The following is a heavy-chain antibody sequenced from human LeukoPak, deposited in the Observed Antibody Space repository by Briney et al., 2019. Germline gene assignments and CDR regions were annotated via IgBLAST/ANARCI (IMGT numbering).Heavy chain of an antibody. Sequence: KPSETLSLTCAVSGYSISSGYYWGWIRQPPGKGLEWIGSIYHSGSTYYNPSLRSRVTISVDTSKNQFSLKLSSVTAADTAVYYCARHGPYYYDSSGLFDYWGQGTLVTVSS. J-gene: IGHJ4*02. D-gene: IGHD3-22*01. CDR1: GYSISSGYY. CDR3: ARHGPYYYDSSGLFDY. CDR2: IYHSGST. V-gene: IGHV4-38-2*01.